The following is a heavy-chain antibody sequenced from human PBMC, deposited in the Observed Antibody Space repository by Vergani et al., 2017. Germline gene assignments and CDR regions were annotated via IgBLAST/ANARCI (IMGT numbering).Heavy chain of an antibody. J-gene: IGHJ4*02. CDR1: GFTFGDYA. D-gene: IGHD1-1*01. Sequence: EVQLVESGGGLVQPGRSLRLSCTASGFTFGDYAMSWFRQAPGKGLEWVGFIRSKAYGGTTEYAASVKGRFTISRDDSKSIAYLQMNSLRAEDTAVYYCAREQAGTTSDWGQGTLVTVSS. CDR2: IRSKAYGGTT. V-gene: IGHV3-49*03. CDR3: AREQAGTTSD.